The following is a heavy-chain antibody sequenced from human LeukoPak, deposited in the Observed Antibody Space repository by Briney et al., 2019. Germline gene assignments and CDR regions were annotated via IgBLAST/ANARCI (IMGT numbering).Heavy chain of an antibody. Sequence: ASVKVSCKASGYTFTSYDINWVRQATGQGLEWMGWMNPNSGNTGYAQKLQGRVTMTRNTSISTAYMELSSLRSEDTAVYYCARYSPGALGYYGMDVWGQGTTVTVSS. CDR3: ARYSPGALGYYGMDV. V-gene: IGHV1-8*01. D-gene: IGHD1-26*01. CDR1: GYTFTSYD. CDR2: MNPNSGNT. J-gene: IGHJ6*02.